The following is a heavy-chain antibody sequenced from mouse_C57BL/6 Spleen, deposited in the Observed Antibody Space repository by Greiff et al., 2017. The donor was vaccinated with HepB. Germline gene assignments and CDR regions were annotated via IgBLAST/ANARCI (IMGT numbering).Heavy chain of an antibody. CDR1: GFTFSNYW. CDR2: IRLKSDNYAT. D-gene: IGHD1-1*01. Sequence: EVKLEESGGGLVQPGGSMKLSCVASGFTFSNYWMNWVRQSPEKGLEWVAQIRLKSDNYATHYAESVKGRFTISRDDSKSSVYLQMTNLRAEDTGIYYCTAPHYYGSSYNYFDYWGQGTTLTVSS. J-gene: IGHJ2*01. CDR3: TAPHYYGSSYNYFDY. V-gene: IGHV6-3*01.